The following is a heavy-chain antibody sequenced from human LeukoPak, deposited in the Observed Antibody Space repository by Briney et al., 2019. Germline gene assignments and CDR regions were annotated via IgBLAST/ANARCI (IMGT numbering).Heavy chain of an antibody. CDR1: GFTVSSNY. CDR2: IYSGGST. J-gene: IGHJ4*02. Sequence: PGGSLRLLCAASGFTVSSNYMSWVRPAAGEGLELDSVIYSGGSTYYADSVQGRFTISIDNSKNTLYLQMDSLRDEDAAVNYCARDLVSGSLDYWGQGTRGIVSS. D-gene: IGHD1-26*01. V-gene: IGHV3-66*01. CDR3: ARDLVSGSLDY.